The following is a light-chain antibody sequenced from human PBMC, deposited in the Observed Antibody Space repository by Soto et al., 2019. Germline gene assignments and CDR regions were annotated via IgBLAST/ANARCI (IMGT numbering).Light chain of an antibody. CDR3: QQRTNWLT. CDR2: DAS. Sequence: EIVLTQSPATLSLSPGERATLSCRASQNVSTYLAWYQQKPGQAPRLRIYDASNRATGIPARFSGSGSGTDFTLTISSLEPEDFAVYYCQQRTNWLTFGPGTKVDIK. V-gene: IGKV3-11*01. CDR1: QNVSTY. J-gene: IGKJ3*01.